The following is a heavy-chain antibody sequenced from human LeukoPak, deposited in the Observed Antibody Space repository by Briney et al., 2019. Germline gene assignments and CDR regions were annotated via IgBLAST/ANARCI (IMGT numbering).Heavy chain of an antibody. J-gene: IGHJ4*02. CDR1: GYTFTGYY. V-gene: IGHV1-2*02. Sequence: GASVKVSCKASGYTFTGYYMHWVRQAPGQGLEWMGWINPNSGGTNYAQKFQGRVTMTRDTSTSTAYKELSRLRSDDTAVYYCARVRDGYNQPLDYWGQGTLVTVSS. CDR3: ARVRDGYNQPLDY. D-gene: IGHD5-24*01. CDR2: INPNSGGT.